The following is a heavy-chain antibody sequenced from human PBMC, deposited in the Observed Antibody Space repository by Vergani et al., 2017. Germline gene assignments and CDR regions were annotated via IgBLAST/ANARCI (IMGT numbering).Heavy chain of an antibody. Sequence: QVQLVESGGGVVQPGRSLRLSCAASGFTFNQYGMHWVRQAPGPGLEWVAVTWYDGNNKQYADSVKGRFTISRDNSKSTMYLQMNSLRDEDTGVYYCARDLRLLYNRFDPWGQGTLVTVSS. CDR2: TWYDGNNK. CDR1: GFTFNQYG. D-gene: IGHD1-14*01. J-gene: IGHJ5*01. V-gene: IGHV3-33*01. CDR3: ARDLRLLYNRFDP.